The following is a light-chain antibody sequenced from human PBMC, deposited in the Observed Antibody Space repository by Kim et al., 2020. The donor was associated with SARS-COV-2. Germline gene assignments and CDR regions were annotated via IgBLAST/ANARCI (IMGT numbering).Light chain of an antibody. J-gene: IGLJ2*01. Sequence: SPGQSITISCTGTSSDVGGYNSVSWYQHHPGKAPKLIIYDVNERPSGISNRFSGSKSGNTASLTISGLQAEDEADYYCSSSTNSRIFGGGTKVTVL. V-gene: IGLV2-14*03. CDR1: SSDVGGYNS. CDR2: DVN. CDR3: SSSTNSRI.